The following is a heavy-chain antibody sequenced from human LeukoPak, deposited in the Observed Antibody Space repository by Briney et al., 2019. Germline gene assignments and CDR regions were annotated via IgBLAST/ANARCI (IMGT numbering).Heavy chain of an antibody. CDR3: ARDPRAGHFDY. D-gene: IGHD6-19*01. J-gene: IGHJ4*02. CDR2: IKQDGSEK. CDR1: GFTFSSYW. V-gene: IGHV3-7*01. Sequence: RGSLRLSCAASGFTFSSYWMSWVRQAPGKGLEWVANIKQDGSEKYYVDSVKGRFTISRDNAKNSLYLQMNSLRAEDTAVYYCARDPRAGHFDYWGQGTLVTVSS.